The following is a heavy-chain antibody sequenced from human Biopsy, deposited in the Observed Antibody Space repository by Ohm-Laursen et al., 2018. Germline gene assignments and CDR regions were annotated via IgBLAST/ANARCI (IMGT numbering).Heavy chain of an antibody. CDR3: ARDQSGLRGINWYFDL. Sequence: SLRLSCAASGFTFSNYGMHWVRQAPGKGLEWVALIWYDGSNKNSEDSVKGRFTVSRDDSKNTLFLQMNNLRAEDTAVYYCARDQSGLRGINWYFDLWGRGTLVTVSS. J-gene: IGHJ2*01. D-gene: IGHD5/OR15-5a*01. V-gene: IGHV3-33*01. CDR1: GFTFSNYG. CDR2: IWYDGSNK.